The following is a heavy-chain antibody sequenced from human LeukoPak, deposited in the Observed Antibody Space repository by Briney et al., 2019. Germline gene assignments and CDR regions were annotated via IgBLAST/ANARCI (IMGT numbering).Heavy chain of an antibody. D-gene: IGHD3-22*01. CDR1: GFTFSSYA. CDR3: VEGGAPSYYDGSGDAYFDY. V-gene: IGHV3-23*01. CDR2: ISGSGGRA. J-gene: IGHJ4*02. Sequence: PGGSLRLSCAASGFTFSSYAMSWVHQAPGKGLEWVSVISGSGGRAAYADSVKGRFTVSRDNSKNTLYLQMNSLRVEDTAVYFCVEGGAPSYYDGSGDAYFDYWGQGTLVTVSS.